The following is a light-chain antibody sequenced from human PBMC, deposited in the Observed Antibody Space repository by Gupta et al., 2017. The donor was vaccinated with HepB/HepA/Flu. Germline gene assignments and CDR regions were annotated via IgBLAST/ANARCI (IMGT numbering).Light chain of an antibody. CDR1: SSDVGSYNL. CDR3: CSYAGSTTFYV. V-gene: IGLV2-23*02. J-gene: IGLJ1*01. Sequence: QSALTHPASVSGSPGQSITISCTGTSSDVGSYNLVSWYQHYPGKPPKLMIYEVNKWPSGVSNRFPGSKSGNTASLTISGLQAEDEADYYCCSYAGSTTFYVFGTGTKVTVL. CDR2: EVN.